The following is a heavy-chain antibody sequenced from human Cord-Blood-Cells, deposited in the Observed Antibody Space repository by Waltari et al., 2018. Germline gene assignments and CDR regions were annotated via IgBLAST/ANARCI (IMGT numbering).Heavy chain of an antibody. J-gene: IGHJ6*02. CDR1: GGTFSSYA. V-gene: IGHV1-69*01. CDR2: IIPIFGTA. D-gene: IGHD4-4*01. CDR3: ARRGRDYSNYYYYGMDV. Sequence: QVQLVQSGAEVKKPGSSVKVSCKASGGTFSSYAISWVRQAPGQGLEWMGGIIPIFGTANDDQKLQGRVTITADESTSTAYMELSSLRSEDTAVYYCARRGRDYSNYYYYGMDVWGQGTTVTVSS.